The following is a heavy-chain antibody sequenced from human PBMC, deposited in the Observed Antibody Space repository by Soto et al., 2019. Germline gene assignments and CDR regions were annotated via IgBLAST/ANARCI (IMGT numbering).Heavy chain of an antibody. CDR2: ISAYNGNT. V-gene: IGHV1-18*01. CDR1: GYTPTNYD. D-gene: IGHD1-26*01. CDR3: ARALYRSGTYYAFDN. Sequence: QVHLVQSGAEVKTPGASVKVSCQTSGYTPTNYDIGWVRQAPGQGLEWMGWISAYNGNTNYAQKLQXXXTXTTDTPTRTAYMELRSLRSDDTAVYYCARALYRSGTYYAFDNWGQGTLVTVSS. J-gene: IGHJ4*02.